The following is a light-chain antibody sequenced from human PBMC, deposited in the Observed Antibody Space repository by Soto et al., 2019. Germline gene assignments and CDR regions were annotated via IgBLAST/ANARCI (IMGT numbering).Light chain of an antibody. CDR1: QGLGNTY. CDR2: KVS. J-gene: IGKJ2*01. CDR3: MQATHLPYT. Sequence: DVVMTQSPLSLPVTLGQPASISCRSSQGLGNTYLNWFHQRPGQYPRLLIYKVSNRDSGFPDRFSGRGSVTDFTLKISRVEAEDVGLYFCMQATHLPYTFGQGTNLEI. V-gene: IGKV2-30*01.